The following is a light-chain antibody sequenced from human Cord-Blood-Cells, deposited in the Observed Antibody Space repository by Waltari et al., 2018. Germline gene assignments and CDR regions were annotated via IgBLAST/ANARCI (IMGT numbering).Light chain of an antibody. CDR2: EGR. V-gene: IGLV2-23*01. J-gene: IGLJ2*01. CDR3: CSKAGSGVV. CDR1: SSNGRSSHL. Sequence: QSALTQPASVSASPGQSTTLSRTGSSSNGRSSHLFSWYQHHPGKAPKLIIYEGRKQRSGVSNRFSGSKSGNTVSLTSSVLQAEDESDYYCCSKAGSGVVFGGGTKLTVL.